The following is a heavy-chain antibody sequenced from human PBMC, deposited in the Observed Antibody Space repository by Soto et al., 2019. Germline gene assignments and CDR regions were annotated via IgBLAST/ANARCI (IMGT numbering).Heavy chain of an antibody. CDR3: ARVFPDVWVEPGVVRGYLDT. J-gene: IGHJ4*02. V-gene: IGHV1-69*01. CDR1: ADSFSSYG. CDR2: IIPIFGTT. D-gene: IGHD3-3*01. Sequence: QVQLVQSGAEVKEPGSAVKVSCKAPADSFSSYGISWVRQAPGQGLEWMGGIIPIFGTTNYAEKLQGRVTITADESTNTAYMELSSLRSEDTALYYCARVFPDVWVEPGVVRGYLDTWGRGTLVTVSS.